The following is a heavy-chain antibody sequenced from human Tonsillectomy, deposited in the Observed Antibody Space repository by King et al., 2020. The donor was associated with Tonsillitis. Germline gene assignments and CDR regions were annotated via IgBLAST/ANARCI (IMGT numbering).Heavy chain of an antibody. V-gene: IGHV1-69*14. J-gene: IGHJ6*03. CDR1: GGTFSNYA. Sequence: QLVQSGAEVKKPGSSVKVSCKASGGTFSNYAISWVRQAPGQGLEWMGGIIPTLGTTYFTQKFQGRVTITADNSTSTAYMELSSLRSEDTAAYYCAAGYYESSDFSFYYYFYIDVWGKGATVTVSS. CDR3: AAGYYESSDFSFYYYFYIDV. CDR2: IIPTLGTT. D-gene: IGHD3-22*01.